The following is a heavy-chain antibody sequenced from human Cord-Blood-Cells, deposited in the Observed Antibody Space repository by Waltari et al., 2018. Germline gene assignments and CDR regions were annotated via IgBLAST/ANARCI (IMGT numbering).Heavy chain of an antibody. J-gene: IGHJ4*02. CDR2: ISGSGGST. V-gene: IGHV3-23*01. D-gene: IGHD6-6*01. CDR1: GFTFSSYA. Sequence: EVQLLESGGGLVQPGGSLRLSCAASGFTFSSYAMSWVGQAPGKGLEWVSAISGSGGSTYYADSVKGRFTISRDNSKNTLYLQMNSLRAEDTAVYYCAKGSRQLVRPGLFDYWGQGTLVTVSS. CDR3: AKGSRQLVRPGLFDY.